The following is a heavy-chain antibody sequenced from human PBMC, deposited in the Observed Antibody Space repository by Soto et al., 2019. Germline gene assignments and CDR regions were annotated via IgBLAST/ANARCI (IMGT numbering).Heavy chain of an antibody. CDR3: ARVMVRLFGSGSARPYGLDV. CDR1: GDSFSNYG. J-gene: IGHJ6*02. V-gene: IGHV1-18*01. Sequence: ASVKVSCKVSGDSFSNYGFTWVRQAPGQGLEWMGWISTYNDNTNYAQKLQGRVTMTTDTSTTTAYMELRSLRSDDTAVYYCARVMVRLFGSGSARPYGLDVWGQGTTVTVSS. CDR2: ISTYNDNT. D-gene: IGHD3-10*01.